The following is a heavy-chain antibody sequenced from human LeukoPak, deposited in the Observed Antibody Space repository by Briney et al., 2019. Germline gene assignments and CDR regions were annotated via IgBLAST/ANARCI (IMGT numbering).Heavy chain of an antibody. CDR3: ARDPRAALYSGYDY. J-gene: IGHJ4*02. CDR2: ISSSGSTI. Sequence: AGGSLRLSCAASGFTFSDYYMSWIRQAPGKGLEGVSYISSSGSTIYYADSVKGRFTISRDNAKNSLYLQMNSLRAEDTAVYYCARDPRAALYSGYDYWGQGTLVTVSS. D-gene: IGHD6-6*01. CDR1: GFTFSDYY. V-gene: IGHV3-11*01.